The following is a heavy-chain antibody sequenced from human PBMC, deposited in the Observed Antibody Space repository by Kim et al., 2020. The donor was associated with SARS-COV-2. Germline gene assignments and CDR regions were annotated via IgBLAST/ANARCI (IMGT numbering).Heavy chain of an antibody. CDR1: GFTFSDYY. CDR2: ISGGADHI. CDR3: ARGWQSAARGNWFDP. J-gene: IGHJ5*02. Sequence: GGSLRLSCAASGFTFSDYYMSWIRQAPGKGLEWISYISGGADHIYYGDSVKGRFTISRDNAKKSLYLQMNSLRAEDTAVYHCARGWQSAARGNWFDPWR. D-gene: IGHD6-13*01. V-gene: IGHV3-11*01.